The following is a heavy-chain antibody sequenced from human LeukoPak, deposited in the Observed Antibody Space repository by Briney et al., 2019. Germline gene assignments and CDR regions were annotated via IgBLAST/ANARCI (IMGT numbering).Heavy chain of an antibody. Sequence: SETLSLTCTVSGYSISSGYYWGWIRQPPGKGLEWIGSIYHSGSTYYNPSLKSRVTISVDTSKNQFSLKLSSVTAADTAVYYCARVHYMYSSGWYYFDYWGQGTLVTVSS. J-gene: IGHJ4*02. CDR2: IYHSGST. D-gene: IGHD6-19*01. CDR3: ARVHYMYSSGWYYFDY. V-gene: IGHV4-38-2*02. CDR1: GYSISSGYY.